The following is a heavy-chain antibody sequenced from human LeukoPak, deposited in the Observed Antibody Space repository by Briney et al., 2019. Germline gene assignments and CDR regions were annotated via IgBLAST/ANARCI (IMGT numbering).Heavy chain of an antibody. D-gene: IGHD3-22*01. V-gene: IGHV3-21*01. CDR1: GFTFSSYR. Sequence: GGSLRLSCAASGFTFSSYRMSWVRQAPGKGLEWVSSISSSSSYIYYADSVKGRFTISRDNAKNSLYLQMNSLRAEDTAVYYCARADINYYDSSGYGDYWGQGTLVTVSS. CDR2: ISSSSSYI. J-gene: IGHJ4*02. CDR3: ARADINYYDSSGYGDY.